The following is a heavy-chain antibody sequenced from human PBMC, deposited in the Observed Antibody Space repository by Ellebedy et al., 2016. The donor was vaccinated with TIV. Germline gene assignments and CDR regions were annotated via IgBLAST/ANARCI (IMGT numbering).Heavy chain of an antibody. Sequence: SETLSLXXTVSGGSISSSSYYWGWIRQPPGKGLEWIGSIYYSGSTNYNPSLKSRVTMSVDTSKNQFSLKLSSVTAADTAVYYCARGLSSSGWTPLYGYWGQGTLVTVSS. CDR3: ARGLSSSGWTPLYGY. CDR2: IYYSGST. V-gene: IGHV4-39*07. D-gene: IGHD6-19*01. J-gene: IGHJ4*02. CDR1: GGSISSSSYY.